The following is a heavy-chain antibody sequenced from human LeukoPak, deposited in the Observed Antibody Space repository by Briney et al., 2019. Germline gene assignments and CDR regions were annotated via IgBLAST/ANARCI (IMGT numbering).Heavy chain of an antibody. D-gene: IGHD6-6*01. CDR1: GGSFSGYY. CDR3: ARPRYSSSYAFDI. V-gene: IGHV4-34*01. Sequence: PSETLSLTCAVYGGSFSGYYWSWIRQPPGKGLEWIGEINHSGSTNYNPSLKNRVTISVDTSKNQFSLKLSSVTAADTAVYYCARPRYSSSYAFDIWGQGTMVTVSS. CDR2: INHSGST. J-gene: IGHJ3*02.